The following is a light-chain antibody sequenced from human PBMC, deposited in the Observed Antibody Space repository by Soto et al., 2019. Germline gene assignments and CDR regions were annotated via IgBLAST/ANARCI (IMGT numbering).Light chain of an antibody. CDR1: QSVSSS. CDR3: QHGSSWPPST. Sequence: EIVLTQSPATLSVSPGERATLSCRASQSVSSSLAWYQQKVGQAPRLLIYEASNRATGIPVRFSGSGSGTDFTLTISSLEPEDFAVYYCQHGSSWPPSTFGQGTRLESK. V-gene: IGKV3-11*01. CDR2: EAS. J-gene: IGKJ5*01.